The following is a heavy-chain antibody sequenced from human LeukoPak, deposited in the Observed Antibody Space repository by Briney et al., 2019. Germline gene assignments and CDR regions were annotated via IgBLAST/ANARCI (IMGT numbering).Heavy chain of an antibody. CDR2: ISSSSTYI. CDR3: ARAGFVDYDSDFKNAFEI. Sequence: GGCLRLSCAASEFTFSTYSMNWVRQAPGKGLEWVASISSSSTYIYYADSVKGRFTISRDNAKSSLYLQMNSLRADDTAVYYCARAGFVDYDSDFKNAFEIWGQGTMVTVSS. CDR1: EFTFSTYS. J-gene: IGHJ3*02. V-gene: IGHV3-21*01. D-gene: IGHD5-12*01.